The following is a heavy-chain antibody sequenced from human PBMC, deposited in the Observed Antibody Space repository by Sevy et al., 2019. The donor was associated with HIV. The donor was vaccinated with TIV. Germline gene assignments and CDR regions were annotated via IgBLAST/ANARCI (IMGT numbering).Heavy chain of an antibody. V-gene: IGHV3-30*18. J-gene: IGHJ6*02. CDR1: GITFSTSG. CDR3: AKDFTGYNGMDV. CDR2: ISYHARDK. Sequence: GGSLRLSCVVSGITFSTSGMHWVRQAPGKGLEWVAVISYHARDKFYADSVKGRSTISRDNSKKILYLQMISLRAEDTAVYYCAKDFTGYNGMDVWGQGTMVTVS. D-gene: IGHD3-9*01.